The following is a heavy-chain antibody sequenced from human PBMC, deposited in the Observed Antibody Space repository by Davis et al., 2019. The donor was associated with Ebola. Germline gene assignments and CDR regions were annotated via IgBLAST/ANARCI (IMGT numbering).Heavy chain of an antibody. CDR2: IIPVVDTK. V-gene: IGHV1-69*04. CDR3: ARGKWFDP. J-gene: IGHJ5*02. Sequence: SVKVSCKTSGGTFTNYAVNWVRQAPGQGLEWMGRIIPVVDTKDYAQKFQGRVTLTADKATNTAYMELSGLRFDETAVYYCARGKWFDPWGQGTLVTVSS. CDR1: GGTFTNYA.